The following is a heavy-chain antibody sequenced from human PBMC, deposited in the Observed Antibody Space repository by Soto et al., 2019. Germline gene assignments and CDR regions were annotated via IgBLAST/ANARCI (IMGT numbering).Heavy chain of an antibody. CDR3: ASGASRWYPYFFDS. Sequence: VKVSCKASEGTFNSYAIAWVRQAPGQGLEWMGGIIPYYNTLNYAQKFQDRVTVTADDSTNTVYMELSSLRSDDTAVYFCASGASRWYPYFFDSWAQGTLVTVSS. CDR2: IIPYYNTL. D-gene: IGHD6-13*01. J-gene: IGHJ4*02. CDR1: EGTFNSYA. V-gene: IGHV1-69*01.